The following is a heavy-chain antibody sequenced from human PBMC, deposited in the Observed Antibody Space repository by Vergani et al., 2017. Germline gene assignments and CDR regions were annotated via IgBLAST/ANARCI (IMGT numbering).Heavy chain of an antibody. CDR2: IYYSGST. V-gene: IGHV4-59*01. CDR1: GGSISSYY. J-gene: IGHJ6*02. D-gene: IGHD5-24*01. Sequence: QVQLQESGPGLVKPSETLSLTCTVSGGSISSYYWSWIRQPPGKGLEWIGYIYYSGSTNYNPSLKSRVTISVDTSKNQFSLKLSSVTAADTAVYYCARASNRYNEHYYYGMDVWGQGTTVTVSS. CDR3: ARASNRYNEHYYYGMDV.